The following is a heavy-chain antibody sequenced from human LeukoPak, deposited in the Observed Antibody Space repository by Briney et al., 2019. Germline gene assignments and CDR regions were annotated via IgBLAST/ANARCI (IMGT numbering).Heavy chain of an antibody. CDR3: AHATQRLPTIMIDAFDI. CDR1: GGTFNNYA. D-gene: IGHD5-24*01. CDR2: LIPLFGTP. V-gene: IGHV1-69*13. Sequence: SVKVSCKASGGTFNNYAINWVRQAPGQGLEWVGRLIPLFGTPNYAQKFQGKVTITADESTSTFYMDLSGLRSEDTAVYYCAHATQRLPTIMIDAFDIWAKGKGSPVSS. J-gene: IGHJ3*02.